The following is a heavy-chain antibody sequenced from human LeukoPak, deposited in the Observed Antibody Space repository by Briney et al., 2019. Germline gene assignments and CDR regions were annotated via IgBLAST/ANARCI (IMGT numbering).Heavy chain of an antibody. J-gene: IGHJ4*02. Sequence: GGSLRLSCVASGFTFSSYAMSWVRQAPGKGLEWVSVIYIGGSTYYADSVKGRFTISRDNSKNTLYLQMDSLRAEDTAVYYCARENGYKVFDYWGQGTLVTVSS. CDR3: ARENGYKVFDY. V-gene: IGHV3-53*01. CDR1: GFTFSSYA. D-gene: IGHD5-24*01. CDR2: IYIGGST.